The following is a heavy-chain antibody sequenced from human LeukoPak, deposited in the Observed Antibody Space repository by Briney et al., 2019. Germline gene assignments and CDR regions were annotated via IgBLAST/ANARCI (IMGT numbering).Heavy chain of an antibody. J-gene: IGHJ5*02. CDR1: GFTFSSYA. V-gene: IGHV3-30*14. CDR2: ISYDGSNK. D-gene: IGHD4-17*01. CDR3: ALHINGDYESRFDP. Sequence: PGRSLRLSCAASGFTFSSYAMHWVRQAPGKGLGWVAVISYDGSNKYYADSVRGRFTISRDNSKNTLNLQMNSLRAEDTAIYYCALHINGDYESRFDPWGQGTLVTVSS.